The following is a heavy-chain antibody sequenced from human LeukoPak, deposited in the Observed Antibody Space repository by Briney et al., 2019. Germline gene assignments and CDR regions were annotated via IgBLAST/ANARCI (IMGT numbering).Heavy chain of an antibody. D-gene: IGHD6-19*01. CDR2: IIPILGIA. Sequence: ASVKVSCKASGGTFSSYAISWVRQAPGQGLEWMGRIIPILGIANYAQKFQGRVTITADKSTSTAYMELSSLRSEDTAVYYCARSASGSSGLDYWGQGTLVTVSS. V-gene: IGHV1-69*04. CDR1: GGTFSSYA. CDR3: ARSASGSSGLDY. J-gene: IGHJ4*02.